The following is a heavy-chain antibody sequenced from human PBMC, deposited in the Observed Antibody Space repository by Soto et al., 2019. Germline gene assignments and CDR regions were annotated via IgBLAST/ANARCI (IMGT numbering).Heavy chain of an antibody. J-gene: IGHJ6*02. Sequence: QVQLVQSGAEVKKPGSSVKVSCKASGGTFSSYTISWVRQAPGQGLEWMGRIIPILGIANYAQKFQGRVTITADKSTSTAYMELSSLRSEDTAVYFCSGSPPYRYCYGMDVWGQGTTVTVSS. CDR3: SGSPPYRYCYGMDV. V-gene: IGHV1-69*02. D-gene: IGHD3-10*01. CDR1: GGTFSSYT. CDR2: IIPILGIA.